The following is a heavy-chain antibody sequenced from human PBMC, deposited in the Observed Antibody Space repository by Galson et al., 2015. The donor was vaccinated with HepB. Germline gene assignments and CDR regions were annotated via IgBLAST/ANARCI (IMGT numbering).Heavy chain of an antibody. CDR1: GFTVSSSY. Sequence: SLRLSCAASGFTVSSSYMSWVRQAPGKGLEWVSVIYSGGSTYYADSVKGRFTISRDNSKNTLYLQMNSLRAEDTAVYYCASGKDQWPLGDYWGQGTLVTVSS. V-gene: IGHV3-66*01. CDR2: IYSGGST. D-gene: IGHD6-19*01. CDR3: ASGKDQWPLGDY. J-gene: IGHJ4*02.